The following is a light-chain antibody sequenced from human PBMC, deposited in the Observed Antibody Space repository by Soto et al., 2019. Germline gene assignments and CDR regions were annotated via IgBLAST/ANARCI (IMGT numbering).Light chain of an antibody. CDR1: SSNIGAGYD. Sequence: QSVLTQPPSVSGPPGQRVTISCTGSSSNIGAGYDVHWYQQLPRTAPKLLIYGNSNRPSGVPDRFSGSKSGTSASLAITGLQAEDEADYYCQSYDSSLSGYVVFGGGTKLTVL. V-gene: IGLV1-40*01. CDR3: QSYDSSLSGYVV. CDR2: GNS. J-gene: IGLJ2*01.